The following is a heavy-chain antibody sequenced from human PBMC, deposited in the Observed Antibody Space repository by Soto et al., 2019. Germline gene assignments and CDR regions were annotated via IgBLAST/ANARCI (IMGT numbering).Heavy chain of an antibody. CDR3: AKGSIEYSAAVDN. D-gene: IGHD5-12*01. Sequence: EVQLLESGGGLVQPGGSLRLSCAASGFSFSSYAMVCVRQAPGKGLEWVSVISARGGSSYLADSVKGRFTISRDNSKNVLSLEMNSRRAEDTAIYFCAKGSIEYSAAVDNWGQGTVVLVSS. V-gene: IGHV3-23*01. CDR1: GFSFSSYA. CDR2: ISARGGSS. J-gene: IGHJ4*02.